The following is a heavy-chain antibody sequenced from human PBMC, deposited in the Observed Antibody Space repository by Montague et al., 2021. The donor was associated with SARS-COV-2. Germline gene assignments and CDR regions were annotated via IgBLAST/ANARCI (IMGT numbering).Heavy chain of an antibody. D-gene: IGHD6-25*01. V-gene: IGHV4-61*02. CDR3: ARDGYSSGWNGLHWFDP. J-gene: IGHJ5*02. CDR1: IRSISSGSYY. CDR2: IYTSGST. Sequence: TLSLTCTVSIRSISSGSYYWSWIRQPAGKGLEWIWRIYTSGSTNYNPSLKSRVTISVDTSKNQFSLKLSSVTAADTAVYYCARDGYSSGWNGLHWFDPWGQGTLVTVSS.